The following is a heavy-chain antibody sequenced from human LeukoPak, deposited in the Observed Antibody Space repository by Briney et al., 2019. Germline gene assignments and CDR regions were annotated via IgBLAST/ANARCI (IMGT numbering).Heavy chain of an antibody. J-gene: IGHJ6*02. D-gene: IGHD2-2*01. V-gene: IGHV4-34*01. CDR2: INHSGST. CDR1: GGSFSGYY. CDR3: ARSDIVVGTKKNYGMDV. Sequence: SETLSLTCAVYGGSFSGYYWSWIRQPPGKGLEWIGEINHSGSTNYNPSLKSRVTISVDTSKNQFSLKLSSVTAADTAVYYCARSDIVVGTKKNYGMDVWGQGTTVTVSS.